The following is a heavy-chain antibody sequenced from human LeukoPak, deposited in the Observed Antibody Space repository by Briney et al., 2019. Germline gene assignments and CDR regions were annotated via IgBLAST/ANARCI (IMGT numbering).Heavy chain of an antibody. D-gene: IGHD3-3*01. J-gene: IGHJ4*02. CDR2: IYYSGST. Sequence: SETLTLSCTVSGGSISSCSYCWGWIPQPPGKGLEWIGSIYYSGSTYYNPSLKGRVTISADTSKNPFSLKLSSVTAADTAVYYCARDTYFDFGGGYSSNFDYWGQGTLVTVSS. CDR3: ARDTYFDFGGGYSSNFDY. V-gene: IGHV4-39*02. CDR1: GGSISSCSYC.